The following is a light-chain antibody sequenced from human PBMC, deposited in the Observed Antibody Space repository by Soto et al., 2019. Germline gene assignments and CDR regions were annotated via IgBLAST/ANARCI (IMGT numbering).Light chain of an antibody. CDR1: SSNIGSNY. J-gene: IGLJ3*02. V-gene: IGLV1-47*01. CDR3: AARDDSLSGHWV. Sequence: QSVLTQPPSASATPGQMVTISCSGSSSNIGSNYVYWYQQIPGTAPKLLIYRNNQRPSGVPDRFAGSKSGTSASLAISGLRSEDEADYYCAARDDSLSGHWVFGGGTKLTVL. CDR2: RNN.